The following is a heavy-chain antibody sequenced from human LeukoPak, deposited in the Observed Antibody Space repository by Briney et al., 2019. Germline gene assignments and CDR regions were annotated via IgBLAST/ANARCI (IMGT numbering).Heavy chain of an antibody. V-gene: IGHV4-59*01. J-gene: IGHJ5*02. D-gene: IGHD3-10*01. CDR3: ARDWAGSGSYYWFDP. Sequence: PSETLSLTCTVSGGSISSYYWSWIRQPPGKGLEWIGYIYYSGSTNYNPSLKSRVTISVDTSKNQFSLKLNSVTAADTAVYYCARDWAGSGSYYWFDPWGQGTLVTVSS. CDR1: GGSISSYY. CDR2: IYYSGST.